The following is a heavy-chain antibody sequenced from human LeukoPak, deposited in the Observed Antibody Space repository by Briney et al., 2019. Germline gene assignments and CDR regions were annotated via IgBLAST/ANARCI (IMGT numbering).Heavy chain of an antibody. V-gene: IGHV4-34*01. D-gene: IGHD4-17*01. J-gene: IGHJ6*02. CDR1: GGSFSGYY. Sequence: SETLSLTCAVYGGSFSGYYWSWIRQPPGKGLEWIGDINHSGSTNYNPSLKSRVTISVDTSKNQFSLKLSSVTAADTAVYYCARGSYGAQLFYYYYGMDVWGQGTTVTVSS. CDR3: ARGSYGAQLFYYYYGMDV. CDR2: INHSGST.